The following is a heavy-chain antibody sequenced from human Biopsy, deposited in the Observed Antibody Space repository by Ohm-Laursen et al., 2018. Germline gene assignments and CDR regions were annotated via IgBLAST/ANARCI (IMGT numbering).Heavy chain of an antibody. CDR2: ISRSTSHI. V-gene: IGHV3-21*06. CDR1: GFSLTNYT. Sequence: SLRLSCTASGFSLTNYTINWVRQAPGKGLKWVSSISRSTSHILYAETLKGRFTSSRDNAKNSVYLQMNGLRVEDTAVYYCARGRSHLLPDHDWFDPWGQGTLVTVSS. D-gene: IGHD1-14*01. J-gene: IGHJ5*02. CDR3: ARGRSHLLPDHDWFDP.